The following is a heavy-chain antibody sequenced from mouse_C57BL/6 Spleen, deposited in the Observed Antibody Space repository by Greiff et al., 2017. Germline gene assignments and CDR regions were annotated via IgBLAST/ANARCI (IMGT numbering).Heavy chain of an antibody. D-gene: IGHD2-4*01. J-gene: IGHJ4*01. CDR2: IDPNSGGT. CDR3: ATYDSSYYYAMDY. Sequence: QVQLQQPGAELVKPGASVKLSCKASGYTFTSYWMHWVKQRPGRGLEWIGRIDPNSGGTKYNEKFKSKATLTVDKPSSTAYMQLSSLTSEDSAVYYCATYDSSYYYAMDYWGQGTSVTVSS. V-gene: IGHV1-72*01. CDR1: GYTFTSYW.